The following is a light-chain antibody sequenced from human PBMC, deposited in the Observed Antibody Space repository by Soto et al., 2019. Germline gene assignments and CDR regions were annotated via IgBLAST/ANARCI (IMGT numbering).Light chain of an antibody. Sequence: DIQMTQSPSSLSASVADRVAITCRASQNIRNYLNWYQQKPGKAPRVLIYGAASLQSGVPSRFSGSGSGTNFSLTINSLQPEDYATYYCQQSYNIQALPFGGGTKVDIK. J-gene: IGKJ4*01. V-gene: IGKV1-39*01. CDR1: QNIRNY. CDR2: GAA. CDR3: QQSYNIQALP.